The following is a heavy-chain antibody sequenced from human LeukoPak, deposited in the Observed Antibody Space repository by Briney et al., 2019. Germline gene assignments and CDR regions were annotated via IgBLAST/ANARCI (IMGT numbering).Heavy chain of an antibody. J-gene: IGHJ6*02. CDR3: AKDMGRYCSSTSCYNYYYYGMDV. CDR1: GFTFSSYG. V-gene: IGHV3-30*18. Sequence: GGSLRLSCAASGFTFSSYGMHWVRQAPGKGLEWVAVISYDGSNKYYADSVKGRFTISRDNSKNTLYLQMNSLRAEDTAVYYCAKDMGRYCSSTSCYNYYYYGMDVWGQGTTVTVS. D-gene: IGHD2-2*02. CDR2: ISYDGSNK.